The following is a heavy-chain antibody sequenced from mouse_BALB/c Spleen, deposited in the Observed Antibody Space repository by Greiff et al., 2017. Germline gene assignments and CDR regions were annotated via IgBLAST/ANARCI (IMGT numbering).Heavy chain of an antibody. D-gene: IGHD2-4*01. CDR3: ARDQDYDYDGYAMDY. CDR2: IWAGGST. V-gene: IGHV2-9*02. Sequence: VQRVESGPGLVAPSQSLSITCTVSGFSFTSYGVHWVRQPPGKGLEWLGVIWAGGSTNYNSALMSRLSISKDNSKSQVFLKMNSLQTDDTAMYYCARDQDYDYDGYAMDYWGQGTSVTVSS. J-gene: IGHJ4*01. CDR1: GFSFTSYG.